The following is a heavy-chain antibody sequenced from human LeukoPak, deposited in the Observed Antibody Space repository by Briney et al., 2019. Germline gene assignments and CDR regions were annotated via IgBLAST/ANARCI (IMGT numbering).Heavy chain of an antibody. CDR2: IYSGGST. CDR3: ARNGGYCSSTSCYYFDY. Sequence: GGSLRLSCAASGFTVSSNCMSWVRQAPGKGLEWGSVIYSGGSTYYADCVKGRFTITRDSSKNKLYLQMNSLRAEDTAVYYCARNGGYCSSTSCYYFDYWGQGTLVTVSS. V-gene: IGHV3-66*01. CDR1: GFTVSSNC. D-gene: IGHD2-2*01. J-gene: IGHJ4*02.